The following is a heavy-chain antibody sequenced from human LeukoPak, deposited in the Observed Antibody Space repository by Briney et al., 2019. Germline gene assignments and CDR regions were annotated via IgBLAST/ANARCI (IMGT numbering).Heavy chain of an antibody. CDR3: ARLPYYLDSSGYYLYYFDN. V-gene: IGHV4-34*01. CDR1: GGSFSAYY. D-gene: IGHD3-22*01. CDR2: ISHSGSS. Sequence: SETLSLTCAVYGGSFSAYYWSWIRQPPGKGLEWIGEISHSGSSNYNPSLKSRVTMSVDMSKNQFSLKLSSVTAADTAVYFCARLPYYLDSSGYYLYYFDNRGQGTPVTVSS. J-gene: IGHJ4*02.